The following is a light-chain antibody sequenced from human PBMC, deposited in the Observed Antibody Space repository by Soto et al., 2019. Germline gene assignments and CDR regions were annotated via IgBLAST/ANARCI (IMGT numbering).Light chain of an antibody. V-gene: IGKV3-11*01. CDR3: QQRSHWPLT. Sequence: EIVLTQSPATLSLSPGERATLSCRASQSVSSYFAWYQQKPGQAPRLLIYDASNRATGIPARFSGSGSGTDFTLSISSLEHGDFAVYYCQQRSHWPLTFGQGTKVEIK. CDR1: QSVSSY. CDR2: DAS. J-gene: IGKJ1*01.